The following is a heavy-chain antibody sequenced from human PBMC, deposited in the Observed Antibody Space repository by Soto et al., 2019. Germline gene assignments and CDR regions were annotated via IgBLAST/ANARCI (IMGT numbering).Heavy chain of an antibody. CDR2: IYYSGST. CDR1: GGSISSGVYY. J-gene: IGHJ6*03. V-gene: IGHV4-31*03. Sequence: SETLSLTCTVSGGSISSGVYYWSWIRQHPGKGLEWIGYIYYSGSTYYNPSLKSRVTISVDTSKNQFSLKLSSVTAADTAVYYCARGLLRKPPFYYYYMDVWGKGTTVTVSS. D-gene: IGHD1-26*01. CDR3: ARGLLRKPPFYYYYMDV.